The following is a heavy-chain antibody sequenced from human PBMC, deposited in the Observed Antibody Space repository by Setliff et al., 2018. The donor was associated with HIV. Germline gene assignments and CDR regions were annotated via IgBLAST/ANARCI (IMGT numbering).Heavy chain of an antibody. CDR1: GGTFSTYA. Sequence: SVKVSCKASGGTFSTYAIHWVRQAPGQGLEWMGGIPLFGTANYAQKFQGRVRTTADESTGTAYMELRPLKFEETAMYYCVVGGSSWYADYHYYYMDIWGTGTTVTVSS. J-gene: IGHJ6*03. CDR3: VVGGSSWYADYHYYYMDI. CDR2: IPLFGTA. D-gene: IGHD6-13*01. V-gene: IGHV1-69*13.